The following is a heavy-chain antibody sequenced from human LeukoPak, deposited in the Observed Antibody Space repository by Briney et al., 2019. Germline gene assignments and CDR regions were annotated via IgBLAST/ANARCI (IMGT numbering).Heavy chain of an antibody. V-gene: IGHV1-69*06. D-gene: IGHD3-22*01. CDR3: ARERGTNYYDSSGSYFDY. CDR1: GGTFSSYA. CDR2: IIPIFGTA. J-gene: IGHJ4*02. Sequence: SVKVSCKASGGTFSSYAISWARQAPGQGLEWMGGIIPIFGTANYAQKFQGRVTITADKSTSTAYMELSSLRSEDTAVYYCARERGTNYYDSSGSYFDYWGQGTLVTVSS.